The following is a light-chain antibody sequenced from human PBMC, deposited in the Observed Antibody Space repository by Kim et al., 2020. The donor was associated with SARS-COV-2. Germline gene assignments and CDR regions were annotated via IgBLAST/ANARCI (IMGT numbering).Light chain of an antibody. CDR3: QQFGSSLYV. CDR1: QSVSSGP. CDR2: DAS. Sequence: EIVLTQSPGTLSLSPGERATLSCRASQSVSSGPLAWYQQKPGQAPRLLIYDASSRATGIPDRFSGSGSGTDFTLTISRLEPEDFALYYCQQFGSSLYVFGQGTKLEI. V-gene: IGKV3-20*01. J-gene: IGKJ2*01.